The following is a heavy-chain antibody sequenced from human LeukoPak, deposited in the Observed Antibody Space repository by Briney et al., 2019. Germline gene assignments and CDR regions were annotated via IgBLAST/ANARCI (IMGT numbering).Heavy chain of an antibody. CDR3: ARVGATKYMDV. V-gene: IGHV3-48*01. Sequence: PVQPLDSPSVASSSSSTIYYADSVKGRFTISRDNAKNSLYLQMNSLRAEDTAVYYCARVGATKYMDVWGKGTTVTVSS. J-gene: IGHJ6*03. CDR2: ASSSSSTI. D-gene: IGHD1-26*01.